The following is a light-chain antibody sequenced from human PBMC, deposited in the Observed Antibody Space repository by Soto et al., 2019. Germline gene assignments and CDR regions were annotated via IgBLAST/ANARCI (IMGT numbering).Light chain of an antibody. CDR3: RHRNNWPT. V-gene: IGKV3-11*01. CDR1: ESISIY. CDR2: KGS. Sequence: DIVLTQSPAFLSLSPGDRATLSCRATESISIYLAWFQQKPGQAPRLLIYKGSKRAPGVPARFSGSGSETDFTLTIDSLEPEDSGVYYCRHRNNWPTFGLGPKWTSN. J-gene: IGKJ3*01.